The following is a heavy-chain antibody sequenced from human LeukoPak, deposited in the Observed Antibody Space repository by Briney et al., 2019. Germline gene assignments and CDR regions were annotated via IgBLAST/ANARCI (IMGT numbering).Heavy chain of an antibody. CDR2: IFYTGNT. J-gene: IGHJ4*02. Sequence: PSETLSLTCTVSGGSIASSSNYWVWIRQPPGKGLEWVGNIFYTGNTYYNPSLKSRVTISVDTSKNQFSLNLASVTAADTAVYYCARGQIRGLGGNLGDWGQGTLVTVSS. D-gene: IGHD3-16*01. CDR3: ARGQIRGLGGNLGD. V-gene: IGHV4-39*07. CDR1: GGSIASSSNY.